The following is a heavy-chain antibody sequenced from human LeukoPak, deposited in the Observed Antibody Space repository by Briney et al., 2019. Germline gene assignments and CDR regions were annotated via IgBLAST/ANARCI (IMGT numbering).Heavy chain of an antibody. D-gene: IGHD6-13*01. CDR3: ARNVASRGSSSWYYYYYYYMDV. CDR1: GGSISSGDYY. Sequence: SQTLSLTCTVSGGSISSGDYYWSWIRQPPGKGLEWIGYIYYSGSTNYNPSLKSRVTISVDTSKNQFSLKLSSVTAADTAVYYCARNVASRGSSSWYYYYYYYMDVWGKGTTVTVSS. J-gene: IGHJ6*03. CDR2: IYYSGST. V-gene: IGHV4-61*08.